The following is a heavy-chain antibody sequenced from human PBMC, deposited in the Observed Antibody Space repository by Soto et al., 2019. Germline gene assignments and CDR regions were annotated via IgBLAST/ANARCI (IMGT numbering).Heavy chain of an antibody. CDR1: GGSFGGYY. V-gene: IGHV4-34*01. CDR2: INHSGST. D-gene: IGHD2-21*01. Sequence: SETLSLTCAVYGGSFGGYYWSWVGQRPGKGLEWIGEINHSGSTNYNPSLKSRVTISVDTSKNQFSLKLSSVTAADTAVYYCAREEGYCDGGRCFRSAFDIWGQGTVVT. J-gene: IGHJ3*02. CDR3: AREEGYCDGGRCFRSAFDI.